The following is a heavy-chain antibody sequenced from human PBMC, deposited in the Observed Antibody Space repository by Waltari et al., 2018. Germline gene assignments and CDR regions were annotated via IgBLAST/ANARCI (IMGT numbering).Heavy chain of an antibody. J-gene: IGHJ4*02. CDR3: ARQYSSGWYVVYFDY. D-gene: IGHD6-19*01. CDR1: GGPISRYY. CDR2: IYYSGST. V-gene: IGHV4-59*01. Sequence: QAQLQESVPRLAKPSETLSLTCTDPGGPISRYYWSWPRQPPGKGLEWIGYIYYSGSTNYNTSLKSRVTISVDTSKNQFSLKLSSVTAADTAVYYCARQYSSGWYVVYFDYWGQGTLVTVSS.